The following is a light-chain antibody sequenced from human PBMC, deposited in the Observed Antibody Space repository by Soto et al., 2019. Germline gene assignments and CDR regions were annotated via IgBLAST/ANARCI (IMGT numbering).Light chain of an antibody. Sequence: QSVLTQSPSASGTPGQRVTISCSGSSSNIGYSTVNWYQQVPGTAPKLLIYSDNQRPSGVPDRFSGSKSGTSASLAIGGLQSEDEAVYYCATWDDSLNGPVFGGGTKVTVL. CDR2: SDN. CDR3: ATWDDSLNGPV. CDR1: SSNIGYST. V-gene: IGLV1-44*01. J-gene: IGLJ2*01.